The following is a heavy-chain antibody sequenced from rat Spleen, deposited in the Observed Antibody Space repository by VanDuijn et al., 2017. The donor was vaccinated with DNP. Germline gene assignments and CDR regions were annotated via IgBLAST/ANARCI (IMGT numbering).Heavy chain of an antibody. CDR2: IGSDGYAP. D-gene: IGHD5-1*01. J-gene: IGHJ2*01. CDR3: ATSLTGRA. V-gene: IGHV5-20*01. Sequence: EVQLVESGGGLVQPGRSLKLSCAASGFTFSDYYMAWVRQAPTKGLEWVAYIGSDGYAPYYGDSVKGRFTISRDNAKNTQYLQMDSLRSADTATYYCATSLTGRAWGQGVMVTVSS. CDR1: GFTFSDYY.